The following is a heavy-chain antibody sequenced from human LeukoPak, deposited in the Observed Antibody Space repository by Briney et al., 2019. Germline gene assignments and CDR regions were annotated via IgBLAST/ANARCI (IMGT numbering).Heavy chain of an antibody. CDR2: INPNSGGT. CDR1: GYTFTGYY. D-gene: IGHD3-22*01. J-gene: IGHJ4*02. V-gene: IGHV1-2*02. Sequence: ASVKVSCKASGYTFTGYYMHWVRQAPGQGLEWMGWINPNSGGTNYAQKFQGRVTITADKSTSTAYMELSSLRSEDTAVYHCARGPIVAVRNYFDYWGQGTLVTVSS. CDR3: ARGPIVAVRNYFDY.